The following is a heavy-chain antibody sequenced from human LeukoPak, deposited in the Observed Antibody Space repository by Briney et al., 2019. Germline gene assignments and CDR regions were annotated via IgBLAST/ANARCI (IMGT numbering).Heavy chain of an antibody. V-gene: IGHV3-9*01. CDR1: GFTFDDYA. D-gene: IGHD1-1*01. CDR2: ISWNSGSI. Sequence: PGGSLRLSCAASGFTFDDYAMHWVRQAPGKGLEWVPGISWNSGSIGYADSVKGRFTISRDNAKNSLYLQMNSLRAEDTAVYYCASYVNRNWNDGDAFDIWGQGTMVTVSS. CDR3: ASYVNRNWNDGDAFDI. J-gene: IGHJ3*02.